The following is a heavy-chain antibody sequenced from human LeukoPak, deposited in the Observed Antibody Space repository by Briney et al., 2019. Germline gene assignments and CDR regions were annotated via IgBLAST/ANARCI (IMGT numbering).Heavy chain of an antibody. Sequence: ASVKVSCKASGYTFTGYYMHWVRQAPGQGLEWMGWINPNSGGTNYAQKFQGWVTMTRDTSISTAYMELSRLRSDDTAVYYCARDNTDRTYYYDSSGYKDDYFDYWGQGTLVTVSS. CDR2: INPNSGGT. J-gene: IGHJ4*02. V-gene: IGHV1-2*04. CDR3: ARDNTDRTYYYDSSGYKDDYFDY. CDR1: GYTFTGYY. D-gene: IGHD3-22*01.